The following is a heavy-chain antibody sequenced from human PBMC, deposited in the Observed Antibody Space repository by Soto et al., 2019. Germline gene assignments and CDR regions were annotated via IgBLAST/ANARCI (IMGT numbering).Heavy chain of an antibody. V-gene: IGHV3-73*01. CDR3: TSAFVAYCGGDCFP. Sequence: PGGSLRLSCAASGFTFSCSAMHWVRQASGKGLEWVGRIRIKANSYATAYAASVKGRFTISRDDSKNTAYLQMNSLKTEDTAVYYCTSAFVAYCGGDCFPWGQGTLVT. J-gene: IGHJ5*02. D-gene: IGHD2-21*02. CDR2: IRIKANSYAT. CDR1: GFTFSCSA.